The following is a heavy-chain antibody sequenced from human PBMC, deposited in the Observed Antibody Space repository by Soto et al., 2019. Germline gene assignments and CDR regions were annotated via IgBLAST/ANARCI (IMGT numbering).Heavy chain of an antibody. CDR1: RYTLTELS. CDR2: FDPEDGET. V-gene: IGHV1-24*01. J-gene: IGHJ6*02. D-gene: IGHD6-13*01. CDR3: ARHEAALRRHYGMDV. Sequence: GASVKVSCKVSRYTLTELSRHWVRQAPGKGLEWMGGFDPEDGETIYAQKFQGRVTMTEDTSTDTAYMELSSLRSEDTAMYYCARHEAALRRHYGMDVWGQGTTVTVSS.